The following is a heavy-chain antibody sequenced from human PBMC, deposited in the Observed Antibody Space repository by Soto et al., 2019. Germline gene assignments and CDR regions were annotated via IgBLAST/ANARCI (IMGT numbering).Heavy chain of an antibody. J-gene: IGHJ6*02. V-gene: IGHV2-26*01. CDR3: ARMSSWNHGTNHYYAMDV. CDR2: VFSTGQK. D-gene: IGHD1-1*01. CDR1: GFSLSNPKMG. Sequence: QVTLEESGPVLVKPTETLTLTCAVSGFSLSNPKMGVSWVRQSPGKALEWLAHVFSTGQKSYITSLETRLTISKDNSKSQVVLNMTNMEAVDTATYYCARMSSWNHGTNHYYAMDVWGQGTMVTVSS.